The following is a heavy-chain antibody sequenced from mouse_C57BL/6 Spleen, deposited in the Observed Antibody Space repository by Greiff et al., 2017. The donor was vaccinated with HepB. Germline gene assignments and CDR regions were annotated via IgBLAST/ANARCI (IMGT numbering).Heavy chain of an antibody. CDR2: IWSGGST. Sequence: VMLVESGPGLVQPSQCLSISCTVSGFSFTSYGVHWVRQSPGKGLEWLGVIWSGGSTDYNAAFISRLSISKDNSKSQVFFKMNSLQADDTAIYYCARGRKDYYAMDYWGQGTSVTVSS. J-gene: IGHJ4*01. CDR3: ARGRKDYYAMDY. V-gene: IGHV2-2*01. CDR1: GFSFTSYG. D-gene: IGHD1-3*01.